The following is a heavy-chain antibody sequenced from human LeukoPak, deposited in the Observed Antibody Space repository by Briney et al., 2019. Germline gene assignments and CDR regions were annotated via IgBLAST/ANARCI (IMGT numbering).Heavy chain of an antibody. V-gene: IGHV1-18*01. J-gene: IGHJ4*02. D-gene: IGHD2-8*01. CDR2: ISAYNGNT. Sequence: ASVKVSCKASGYTFISYGISWVRQAPGQGLEWMGWISAYNGNTNYAQKLQGRVTMTTDTSTSTAYMELRSLRSDDTAVYYCAREYCTNGVCYPLFDYWGQGTLVTVSS. CDR1: GYTFISYG. CDR3: AREYCTNGVCYPLFDY.